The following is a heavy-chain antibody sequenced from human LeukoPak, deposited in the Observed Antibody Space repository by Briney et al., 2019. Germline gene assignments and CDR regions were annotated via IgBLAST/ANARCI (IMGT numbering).Heavy chain of an antibody. CDR2: ISSNGGNT. CDR3: ARGGVMRGYYFDY. D-gene: IGHD3-16*01. Sequence: GGSLRLSCSASGFTFSSYAMHWVRQAPGKGLEYVSAISSNGGNTYYADSVKGRFTISRDNSKNTLYLQMSSLRAEDTAVYYCARGGVMRGYYFDYWGQGTLVTVSS. CDR1: GFTFSSYA. V-gene: IGHV3-64D*08. J-gene: IGHJ4*02.